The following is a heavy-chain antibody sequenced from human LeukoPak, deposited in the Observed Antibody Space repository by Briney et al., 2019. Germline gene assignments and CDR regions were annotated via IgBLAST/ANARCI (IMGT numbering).Heavy chain of an antibody. Sequence: SETLSLTCAVYGGSFSGYYWSWIRQPPGKGLEWIGEINHSGSTNYNPSLKSRVTISVDTSKNQFSLKLSSVTAADTAVYYCASASLPYGMDVWGQGTTATVSS. V-gene: IGHV4-34*01. CDR3: ASASLPYGMDV. CDR2: INHSGST. CDR1: GGSFSGYY. J-gene: IGHJ6*02.